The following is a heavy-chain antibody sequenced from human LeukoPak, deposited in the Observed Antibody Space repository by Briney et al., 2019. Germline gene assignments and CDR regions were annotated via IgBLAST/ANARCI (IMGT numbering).Heavy chain of an antibody. CDR3: AKGGKYYGDYSMDV. J-gene: IGHJ6*04. V-gene: IGHV3-30*18. CDR2: ISYDGSNK. Sequence: PGGSLRLSCAASGFTFSSYGMHWVRQAPGKGLEWVAVISYDGSNKYYADSVKGRFTFSRDNSKNTLYLQMNSLRAEDTAVYYCAKGGKYYGDYSMDVWGKGTTVTVSS. D-gene: IGHD4-17*01. CDR1: GFTFSSYG.